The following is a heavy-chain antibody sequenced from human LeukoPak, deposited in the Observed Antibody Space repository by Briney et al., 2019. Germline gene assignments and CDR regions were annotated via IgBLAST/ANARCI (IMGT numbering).Heavy chain of an antibody. CDR3: AKDAHSGSYFDY. D-gene: IGHD1-26*01. Sequence: GGSLRLSCAASGFTFSSNAMCWVRQAPGKGLEWVSLISGTGGTTYYADSVKGRLTISRDNSKNTLYLQTNSLRVEDTAVYYCAKDAHSGSYFDYWGQGILATVSS. CDR1: GFTFSSNA. CDR2: ISGTGGTT. V-gene: IGHV3-23*01. J-gene: IGHJ4*01.